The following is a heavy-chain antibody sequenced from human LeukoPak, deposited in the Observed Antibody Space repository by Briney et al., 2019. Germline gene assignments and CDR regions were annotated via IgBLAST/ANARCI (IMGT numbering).Heavy chain of an antibody. V-gene: IGHV4-31*03. CDR2: IYYSGST. CDR1: GGSISSGGYY. J-gene: IGHJ2*01. Sequence: SQTLSLTCTVSGGSISSGGYYWSWIRQHPGKGLEWIGYIYYSGSTYYNPSLKSRVTISVDTSKNQFSLKLSSVTAADTAVYYCAARRDGYNNWYFDLWGRGTLVTVSS. D-gene: IGHD5-24*01. CDR3: AARRDGYNNWYFDL.